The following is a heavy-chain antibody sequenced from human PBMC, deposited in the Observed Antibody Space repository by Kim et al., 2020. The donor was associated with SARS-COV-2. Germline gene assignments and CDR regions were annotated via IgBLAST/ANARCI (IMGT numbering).Heavy chain of an antibody. Sequence: SETLSLTCAVSGGSISSSNWWSWVRQPPGKGLEWIGEIYHSGSTNYNPSLKSRVTISVDKSKNQFSLKLSSVTAADTAVYYCARERSPRIAAAGRGYFDLWGRGTLVTVSS. J-gene: IGHJ2*01. D-gene: IGHD6-13*01. CDR3: ARERSPRIAAAGRGYFDL. V-gene: IGHV4-4*02. CDR2: IYHSGST. CDR1: GGSISSSNW.